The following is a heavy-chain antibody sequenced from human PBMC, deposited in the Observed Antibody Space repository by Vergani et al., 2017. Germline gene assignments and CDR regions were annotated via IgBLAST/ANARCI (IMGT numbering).Heavy chain of an antibody. D-gene: IGHD2-2*01. Sequence: QVTLQESGPALVKPTQTLTLTCTFSGFSLSTSGMRVSWIRQPPGKALEWLARIDWDDDKYYSTSLKTRLTISKDPSKNQVFLTMTNMDPVDTATYYCARIFGGVPDYWGQGTLVTVSS. CDR2: IDWDDDK. J-gene: IGHJ4*02. V-gene: IGHV2-70*04. CDR1: GFSLSTSGMR. CDR3: ARIFGGVPDY.